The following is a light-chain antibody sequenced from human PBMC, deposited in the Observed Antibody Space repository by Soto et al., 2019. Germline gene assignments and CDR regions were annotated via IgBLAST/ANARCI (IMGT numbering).Light chain of an antibody. V-gene: IGKV1-5*01. CDR1: QGISTW. CDR3: QQYSSYSRT. Sequence: IQMTHSPYTLSASVGDRVPITCRASQGISTWLAWYQQKPGTAPKLLIYDASSLESGVPSRFSGSGSGTEFTLTTSSLQPDDYATYYCQQYSSYSRTFGQGTKVDIK. CDR2: DAS. J-gene: IGKJ1*01.